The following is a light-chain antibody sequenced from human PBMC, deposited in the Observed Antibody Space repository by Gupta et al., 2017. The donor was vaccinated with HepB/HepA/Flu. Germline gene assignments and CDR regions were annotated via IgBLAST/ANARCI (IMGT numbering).Light chain of an antibody. V-gene: IGKV2-28*01. CDR1: QSLLHSNGYNY. J-gene: IGKJ3*01. CDR2: LGS. CDR3: MQALQTPLT. Sequence: DIVMTQSPLSLPVTPGEPASISRRSSQSLLHSNGYNYLDWYLQKPGQSPQLLIYLGSNRASGVPDRFSGSGSGTXFTLKIXRVEAEDVGVYYCMQALQTPLTFGXGTKVDIK.